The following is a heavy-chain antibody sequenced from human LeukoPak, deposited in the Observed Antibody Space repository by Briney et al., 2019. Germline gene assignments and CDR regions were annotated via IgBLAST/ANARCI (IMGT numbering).Heavy chain of an antibody. Sequence: GGSLRLSCAGSGFIVGNTHMTWVRQAPGKGLEWVSHIYSGITTHYAASAKGRFSISRDHSNNILYLQTNTLRAEDTAVYYCARLQGYSLGYQYFYYMDVWGTGTTVTVSS. CDR2: IYSGITT. V-gene: IGHV3-53*01. CDR1: GFIVGNTH. J-gene: IGHJ6*03. CDR3: ARLQGYSLGYQYFYYMDV. D-gene: IGHD5-18*01.